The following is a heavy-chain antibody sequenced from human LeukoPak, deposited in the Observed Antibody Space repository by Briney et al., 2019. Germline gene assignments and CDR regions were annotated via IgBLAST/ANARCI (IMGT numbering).Heavy chain of an antibody. CDR2: INHSGST. Sequence: PSETLSLTCAVYGGSFSGYYWSWIRQPPGKGLEWIGEINHSGSTNYNPSLKSRVTISVDTSKNQFSLKLSSVTAADTAVYYCARHRGYGSGSYYNFPTDYWGQGTLVTVSS. CDR3: ARHRGYGSGSYYNFPTDY. CDR1: GGSFSGYY. V-gene: IGHV4-34*01. J-gene: IGHJ4*02. D-gene: IGHD3-10*01.